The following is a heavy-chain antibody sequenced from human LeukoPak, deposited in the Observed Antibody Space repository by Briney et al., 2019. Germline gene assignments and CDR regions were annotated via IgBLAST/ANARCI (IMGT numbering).Heavy chain of an antibody. V-gene: IGHV4-38-2*02. CDR1: GYSISSGYY. Sequence: SETLSLTCTVSGYSISSGYYWGWIRQPPGKGLEWIGSIYHSGSTYYNPSLKSRVTISVDTSKNQFSLKLSSVTAADTAVYYCARSIGPYYGSGSYLFDYWGQGTLVTVSS. CDR3: ARSIGPYYGSGSYLFDY. J-gene: IGHJ4*02. D-gene: IGHD3-10*01. CDR2: IYHSGST.